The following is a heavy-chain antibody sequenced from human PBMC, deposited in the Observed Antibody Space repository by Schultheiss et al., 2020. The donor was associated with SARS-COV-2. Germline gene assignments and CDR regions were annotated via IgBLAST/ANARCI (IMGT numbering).Heavy chain of an antibody. V-gene: IGHV3-74*01. J-gene: IGHJ4*02. Sequence: GGSLRLSCAASGFTFSSYSMNWVRQSPGKGPEWVSRIHRDGSSTDYADSVKGRFTISRDNAKNSLYLQMNSLRAEDTAVYYCARGPSYYDSSGYSPYYFDYWGQGTLVTVSS. CDR1: GFTFSSYS. CDR3: ARGPSYYDSSGYSPYYFDY. D-gene: IGHD3-22*01. CDR2: IHRDGSST.